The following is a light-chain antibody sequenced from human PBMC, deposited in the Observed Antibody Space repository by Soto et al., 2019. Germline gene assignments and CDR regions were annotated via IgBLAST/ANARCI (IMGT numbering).Light chain of an antibody. V-gene: IGLV1-44*01. Sequence: QSALTQTPSAYVTTGQRVTISCSGSSSNIGSNTVNWYKQLPGTAPKLLIYSNNQRPSGFPDRFSGSKSGTSASLAISGLQSEDEADYYCAAWYESLNAFVFGGGTKVTVL. CDR2: SNN. CDR1: SSNIGSNT. CDR3: AAWYESLNAFV. J-gene: IGLJ2*01.